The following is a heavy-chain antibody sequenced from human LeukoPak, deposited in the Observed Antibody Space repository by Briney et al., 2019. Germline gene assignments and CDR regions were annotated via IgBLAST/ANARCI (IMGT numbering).Heavy chain of an antibody. CDR3: AKKSVPNAPPTFDY. V-gene: IGHV3-23*05. Sequence: QSGGSLRLSCAASGFTFSSYAMSWVRQAPGKGLEWVSGIDGSGSTTFYADSVKGRFTISRDNYMDTVYLQMNSLRAEDTAVYYCAKKSVPNAPPTFDYWGQGALVTVSS. D-gene: IGHD2-8*01. CDR1: GFTFSSYA. CDR2: IDGSGSTT. J-gene: IGHJ4*02.